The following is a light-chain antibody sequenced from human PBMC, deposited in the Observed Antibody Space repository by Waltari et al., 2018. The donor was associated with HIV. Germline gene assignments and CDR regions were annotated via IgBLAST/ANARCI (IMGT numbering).Light chain of an antibody. V-gene: IGKV3-20*01. CDR3: QQYATSQSIT. CDR1: QSVSSN. CDR2: GAS. J-gene: IGKJ5*01. Sequence: EIVMTQSPATLSVSPGERATLSCRASQSVSSNLAWYQQKPGQPPRVLIFGASSRATGIPDRFTGSGSGTDFTLTISRLEPEDSAVYYCQQYATSQSITFGQGTRLEI.